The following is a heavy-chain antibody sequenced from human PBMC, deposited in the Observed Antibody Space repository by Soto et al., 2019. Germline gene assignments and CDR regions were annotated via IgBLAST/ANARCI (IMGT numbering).Heavy chain of an antibody. V-gene: IGHV4-30-4*01. CDR2: IYYSGST. CDR1: GGSISSGDYY. J-gene: IGHJ4*02. Sequence: LSLTCTVSGGSISSGDYYWSWIRQPPGKGLEWIGYIYYSGSTYYNPSLKSRVTISVDTSKNQFSLKLSSMTAADTAVYYCARARLDGYDPFFDYWGQGTLVTVSS. D-gene: IGHD5-12*01. CDR3: ARARLDGYDPFFDY.